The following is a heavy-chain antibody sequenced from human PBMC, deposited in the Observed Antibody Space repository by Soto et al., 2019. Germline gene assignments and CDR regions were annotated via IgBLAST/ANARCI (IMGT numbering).Heavy chain of an antibody. CDR2: MSYDGSNK. Sequence: QVQLVESGGGVVQPGRSLRLSCAASGFAFSTYAMHWVRQAPGKGLEWVAVMSYDGSNKYYADSVKGRFTISRDNSKNTRYLQMNSLRPEDTAVYYCAKDPGYGDYEDYFDYWGQGTLVTVSS. CDR3: AKDPGYGDYEDYFDY. D-gene: IGHD4-17*01. V-gene: IGHV3-30*18. J-gene: IGHJ4*02. CDR1: GFAFSTYA.